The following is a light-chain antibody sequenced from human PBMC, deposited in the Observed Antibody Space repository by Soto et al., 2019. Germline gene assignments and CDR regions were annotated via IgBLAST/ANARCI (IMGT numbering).Light chain of an antibody. J-gene: IGKJ5*01. CDR3: QQYSNWPPIT. CDR1: QTVSNNY. CDR2: GAS. V-gene: IGKV3-20*01. Sequence: EIVLTQSPGTLSLSPGERATLSCRASQTVSNNYLAWYQQKPGQAPRLVIYGASNRATGIPDRFSASGSGTEFTLTISSLQSEDFAVYYCQQYSNWPPITFGQGTRLEIK.